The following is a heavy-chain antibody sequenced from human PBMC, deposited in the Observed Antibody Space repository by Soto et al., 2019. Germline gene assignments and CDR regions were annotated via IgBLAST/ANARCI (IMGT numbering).Heavy chain of an antibody. D-gene: IGHD3-3*01. CDR3: ARSFYDFWSGYFPPGY. J-gene: IGHJ4*02. CDR1: GFTFSDYY. V-gene: IGHV3-11*06. Sequence: GGSLRLSCAASGFTFSDYYMSWIRQAPGKGLEWVSYISSSSSYTNYADSVKGRFTISRDNAKNSLYLQMNSLRAEDTAVYYCARSFYDFWSGYFPPGYWGQGTLVTVSS. CDR2: ISSSSSYT.